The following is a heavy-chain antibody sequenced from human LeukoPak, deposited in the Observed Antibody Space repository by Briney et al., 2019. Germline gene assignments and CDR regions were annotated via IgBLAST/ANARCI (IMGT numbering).Heavy chain of an antibody. CDR1: GFTFSSYG. CDR2: ISGSGGST. CDR3: AKGPTATLVWFREFSNNWFDP. V-gene: IGHV3-23*01. J-gene: IGHJ5*02. D-gene: IGHD3-10*01. Sequence: GGSLRLSCVASGFTFSSYGMSWVRQAPGKGLEWVSAISGSGGSTYYADSVKGRFTISKDNSKNTLYLQMNSLRAEDTAIYYCAKGPTATLVWFREFSNNWFDPWGQGTLVTVSS.